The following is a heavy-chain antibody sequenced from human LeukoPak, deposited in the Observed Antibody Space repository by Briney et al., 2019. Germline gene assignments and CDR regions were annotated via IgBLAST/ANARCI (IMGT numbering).Heavy chain of an antibody. J-gene: IGHJ4*02. CDR3: ASRGYSGYDSFDY. D-gene: IGHD5-12*01. CDR2: IIPIFGTA. Sequence: ASVKVSCKASGGTFSSYAISWVRQAPGQGLEWMGGIIPIFGTANYAQKFQGRVTMTTDTSTSTAYMELRSLRSDDTAVYYCASRGYSGYDSFDYWGQGTLVTVSS. CDR1: GGTFSSYA. V-gene: IGHV1-69*05.